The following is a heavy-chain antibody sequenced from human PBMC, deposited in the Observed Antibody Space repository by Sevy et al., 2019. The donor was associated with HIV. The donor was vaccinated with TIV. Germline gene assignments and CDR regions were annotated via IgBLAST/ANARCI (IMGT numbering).Heavy chain of an antibody. V-gene: IGHV3-30-3*01. J-gene: IGHJ4*02. D-gene: IGHD2-8*01. CDR2: ISYDGTYK. CDR3: ARVAVSYCTNDCYHRFDY. CDR1: GFSFSHYA. Sequence: GGSLRLSCAVSGFSFSHYAFHWVRQAPGKGLEWVSLISYDGTYKYYADSVKGRITISRDNSKNTMCLQMNRLRGNDTAVYYCARVAVSYCTNDCYHRFDYWGPGALVTVSS.